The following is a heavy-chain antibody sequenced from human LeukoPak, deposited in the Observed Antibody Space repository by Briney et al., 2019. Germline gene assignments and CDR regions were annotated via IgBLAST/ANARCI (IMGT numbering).Heavy chain of an antibody. D-gene: IGHD2-2*02. J-gene: IGHJ4*02. V-gene: IGHV1-18*01. Sequence: ASVKVSCKASGYTFTCYGISWVRQAPGQGLEWMGWISAYNGNTNYAQKLQGRVTMTTDTSTSTAYMELRSLRSDDTAVYYCARDGGYCSSTSCYTNPFDYWGQGTLVTVSS. CDR3: ARDGGYCSSTSCYTNPFDY. CDR2: ISAYNGNT. CDR1: GYTFTCYG.